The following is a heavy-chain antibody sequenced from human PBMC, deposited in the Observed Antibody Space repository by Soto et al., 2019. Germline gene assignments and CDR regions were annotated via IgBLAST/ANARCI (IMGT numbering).Heavy chain of an antibody. V-gene: IGHV1-18*01. Sequence: QIQMVQSGTEVKQPGASVKISCKTSGYTFSSYSINWVRQAPGQGLAWMAWISTTSGNTHSAERVQCRVSVTLDKSARTALTEMWVLSTDDTAVYCCARDNGFYDFWGQGTLVTVSS. CDR3: ARDNGFYDF. D-gene: IGHD2-8*01. J-gene: IGHJ4*02. CDR2: ISTTSGNT. CDR1: GYTFSSYS.